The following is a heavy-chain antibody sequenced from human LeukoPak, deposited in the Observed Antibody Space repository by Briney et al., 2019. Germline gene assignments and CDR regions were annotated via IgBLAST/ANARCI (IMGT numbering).Heavy chain of an antibody. CDR1: GGTFSSYA. J-gene: IGHJ6*04. Sequence: SVKVSCKASGGTFSSYAISWVRQAPGQGLEWMGGIIPIFGTANYAQKFQGRVTITADKSTGTAYMELSSLRSEDTDVYYCARGEAYYYGSGGTYCYYIGMDVWGKGTTVTVSS. CDR3: ARGEAYYYGSGGTYCYYIGMDV. CDR2: IIPIFGTA. D-gene: IGHD3-10*01. V-gene: IGHV1-69*06.